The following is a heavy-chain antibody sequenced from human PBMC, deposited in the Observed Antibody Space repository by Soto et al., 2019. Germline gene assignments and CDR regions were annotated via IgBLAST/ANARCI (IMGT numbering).Heavy chain of an antibody. D-gene: IGHD6-19*01. V-gene: IGHV1-2*02. CDR1: GYTFTDYY. CDR3: ARGALTVANWFDP. Sequence: QVQLVQSGAEVKKPGASVKFSCKASGYTFTDYYMNWVRQAPGQGLEWMGWINPNNGVTNYAQKFQGRVTMTRDTSISTAYMDLSRLRSDDTALYYCARGALTVANWFDPWGQGTQVTVSS. CDR2: INPNNGVT. J-gene: IGHJ5*02.